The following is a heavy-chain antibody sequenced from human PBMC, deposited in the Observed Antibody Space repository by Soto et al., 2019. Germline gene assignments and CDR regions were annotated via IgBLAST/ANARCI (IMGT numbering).Heavy chain of an antibody. CDR3: ARVGDYDFPGSVDY. CDR2: MNHNSGNT. V-gene: IGHV1-8*01. CDR1: GYTFTSYD. Sequence: QVQLVQSGAEVKKPGASVKVSCKASGYTFTSYDINWVRQATGQGLEWMGWMNHNSGNTGYAQKCKGRVTMTRNTSISTAYMELSSLRSEDTAVYYCARVGDYDFPGSVDYWGQGTLVTVSS. D-gene: IGHD4-17*01. J-gene: IGHJ4*02.